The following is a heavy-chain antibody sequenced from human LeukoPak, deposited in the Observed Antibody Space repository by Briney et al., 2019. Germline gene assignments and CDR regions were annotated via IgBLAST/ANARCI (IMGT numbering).Heavy chain of an antibody. Sequence: KPSETLSLTCAVSGGSINNYYWSWIRQPAGKGLEWIGRIFTSGSTNYNASLKSRVTMSVDTSKNQFSLKLSSVTAADTAVYYCARGHRDYDFWSGYLRGDFDPWGQGTLVTVSS. D-gene: IGHD3-3*01. J-gene: IGHJ5*02. CDR2: IFTSGST. V-gene: IGHV4-4*07. CDR1: GGSINNYY. CDR3: ARGHRDYDFWSGYLRGDFDP.